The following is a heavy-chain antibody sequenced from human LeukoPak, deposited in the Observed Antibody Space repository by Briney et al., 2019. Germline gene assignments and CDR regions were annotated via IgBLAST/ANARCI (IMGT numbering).Heavy chain of an antibody. J-gene: IGHJ6*03. CDR2: INQDGSEK. V-gene: IGHV3-7*03. Sequence: GGSLRLSCAASAFTFSNFWMSWVRQAPGKGLEWVANINQDGSEKYYVDSVKGRFTISRDNAKNSLYLQMNSLRAEDTAVYYCARENYYYYMDVWGKGTTVTVSS. CDR1: AFTFSNFW. CDR3: ARENYYYYMDV.